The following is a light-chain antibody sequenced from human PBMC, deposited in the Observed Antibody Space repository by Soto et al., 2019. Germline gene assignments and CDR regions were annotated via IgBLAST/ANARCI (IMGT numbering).Light chain of an antibody. Sequence: EIVLTQSPGTLSLSPGERATLSCRASQSVSSSYLAWYQQKPGQAPRLLIYGASSRATGIPDRFSGSGSGTDFTLTISRLEPEDFAVYYCQQYGSSPGTFGGGTKVHIK. CDR1: QSVSSSY. J-gene: IGKJ4*01. V-gene: IGKV3-20*01. CDR3: QQYGSSPGT. CDR2: GAS.